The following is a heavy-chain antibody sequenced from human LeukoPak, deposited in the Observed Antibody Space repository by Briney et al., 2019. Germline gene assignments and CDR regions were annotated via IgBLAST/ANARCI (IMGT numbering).Heavy chain of an antibody. CDR2: ITWSRTVV. CDR3: AKDAYDILTGYPDY. V-gene: IGHV3-9*01. J-gene: IGHJ4*02. Sequence: GGSLRLSCAASGFNFDDFTMHWVRQAPGKGLEWVSGITWSRTVVGYGDAVKGRFTISRDNAKNSLYLQMNSLRPEDTALYYCAKDAYDILTGYPDYWGQGTLVTVSS. D-gene: IGHD3-9*01. CDR1: GFNFDDFT.